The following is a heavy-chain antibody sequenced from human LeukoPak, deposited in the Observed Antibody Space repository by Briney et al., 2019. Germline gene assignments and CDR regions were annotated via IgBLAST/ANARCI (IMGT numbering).Heavy chain of an antibody. D-gene: IGHD1-20*01. J-gene: IGHJ5*02. CDR3: TRGPFLNGNAYNWFDP. V-gene: IGHV1-8*03. CDR2: VNCDNENT. CDR1: GYTFTSFD. Sequence: ASVKVSCKTSGYTFTSFDINWVRHTTGHGPEWMGWVNCDNENTRYARKYQGRVAITRDTSTRTVYLELNNLSSDDTAMYYCTRGPFLNGNAYNWFDPWGQGTLVTVSS.